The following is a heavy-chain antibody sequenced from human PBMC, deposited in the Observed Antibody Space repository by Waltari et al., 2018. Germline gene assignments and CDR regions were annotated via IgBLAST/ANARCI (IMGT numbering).Heavy chain of an antibody. CDR3: ATPFYNWDDPLHS. CDR2: ITVGDDT. J-gene: IGHJ4*02. V-gene: IGHV3-23*01. CDR1: GSTFGNHA. D-gene: IGHD1-20*01. Sequence: EVQLLESGGDLVQPGGSLRLSCAASGSTFGNHAINLVRLAPVAGVEWVSAITVGDDTQYADSGKGRFTISRDTSKDTVYLQMNGLRAEDTAIYYCATPFYNWDDPLHSWGQGTLVTVSS.